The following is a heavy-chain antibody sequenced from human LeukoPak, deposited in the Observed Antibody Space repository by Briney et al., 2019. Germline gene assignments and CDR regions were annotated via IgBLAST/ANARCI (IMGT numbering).Heavy chain of an antibody. CDR3: AREYCSGGSCCFDY. Sequence: HPGGSLRLSCAASGFTFSSYWMRWVRQAPGKGLEWVANIKQDGSEKNYVDSVKGRFTISRDNAKNSLYLQMNSLRAEDTAVYYCAREYCSGGSCCFDYWGQGTLVTVSS. J-gene: IGHJ4*02. V-gene: IGHV3-7*01. D-gene: IGHD2-15*01. CDR1: GFTFSSYW. CDR2: IKQDGSEK.